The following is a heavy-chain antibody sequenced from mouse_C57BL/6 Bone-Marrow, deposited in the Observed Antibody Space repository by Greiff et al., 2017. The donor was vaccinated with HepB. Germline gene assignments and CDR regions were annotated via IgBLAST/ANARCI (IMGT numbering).Heavy chain of an antibody. D-gene: IGHD4-1*02. CDR1: GFTFSSYG. CDR3: ARVSTGTWYFDY. V-gene: IGHV5-6*01. CDR2: ISSGGSYT. Sequence: VQLKESGGDLVKPGGSLKLSCAASGFTFSSYGMSWVRQTPDKRLEWVATISSGGSYTYYPDSVKGRFPISRDNAKNTLYLQMSSLKSEDTAMYYCARVSTGTWYFDYWGQGTTLTVSS. J-gene: IGHJ2*01.